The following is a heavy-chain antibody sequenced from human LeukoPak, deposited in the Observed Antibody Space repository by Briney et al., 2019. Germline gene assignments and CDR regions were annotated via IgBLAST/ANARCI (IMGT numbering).Heavy chain of an antibody. Sequence: PSETLSLTCTVSAGSIRNNAFSWGWVRQSQGKGLEWIGSISDSGTTYYSPSLKTRVSISVDTSKNQFSLKLTSVTAADTAMYYCARTASPDYHGWFDPWGQGTLVIVSS. CDR1: AGSIRNNAFS. CDR2: ISDSGTT. V-gene: IGHV4-39*07. CDR3: ARTASPDYHGWFDP. J-gene: IGHJ5*01. D-gene: IGHD3-16*01.